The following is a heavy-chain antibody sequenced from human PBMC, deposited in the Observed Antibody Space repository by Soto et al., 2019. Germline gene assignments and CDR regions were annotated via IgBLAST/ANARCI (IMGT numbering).Heavy chain of an antibody. CDR3: ARDNLPARPILWGAYYYYGMDV. D-gene: IGHD3-16*01. Sequence: PGGSLRLSCAASGFTFSDYYMSWIRQAPGKGLEWVSCISSSGTTVYYADSVKGRFTISRDNAKNSLYLQMNSLRAEDTAVYYCARDNLPARPILWGAYYYYGMDVWGQGTTVTVSS. CDR2: ISSSGTTV. V-gene: IGHV3-11*01. J-gene: IGHJ6*02. CDR1: GFTFSDYY.